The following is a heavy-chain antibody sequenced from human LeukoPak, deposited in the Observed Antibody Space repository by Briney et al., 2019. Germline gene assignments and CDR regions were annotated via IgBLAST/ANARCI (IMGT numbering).Heavy chain of an antibody. D-gene: IGHD5-18*01. Sequence: GASEKVSCKASGYTFTTYGIRWLRQAPGEGLEGIAWISTYNGYTNYAQKLKGRLTLTTDTSTSTVYMGLRSLRSDDTAVYYCARRGSVDTTMSSWEWWYWGQGTLVTVSS. CDR2: ISTYNGYT. V-gene: IGHV1-18*01. CDR1: GYTFTTYG. J-gene: IGHJ4*02. CDR3: ARRGSVDTTMSSWEWWY.